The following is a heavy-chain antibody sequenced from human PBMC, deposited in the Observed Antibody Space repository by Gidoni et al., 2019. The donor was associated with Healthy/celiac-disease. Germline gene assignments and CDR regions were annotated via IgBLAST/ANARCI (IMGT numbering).Heavy chain of an antibody. CDR3: ARDSADYYDSSGYYAY. D-gene: IGHD3-22*01. CDR2: SSAYNGNT. CDR1: GYTFTSYG. J-gene: IGHJ4*02. Sequence: QVQLVQSGAEVKKPGASVKVSCKASGYTFTSYGISWVRQAPGQGLEWMGWSSAYNGNTNYAQKLQGRVTMTTDISTSTAYMELRSLRSDDTAVYYCARDSADYYDSSGYYAYWGQGTLVTVSS. V-gene: IGHV1-18*01.